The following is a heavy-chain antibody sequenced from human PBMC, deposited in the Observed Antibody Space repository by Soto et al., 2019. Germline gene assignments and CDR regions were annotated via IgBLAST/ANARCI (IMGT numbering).Heavy chain of an antibody. J-gene: IGHJ4*02. CDR1: GFTFSDNS. CDR2: ISSTSIYI. CDR3: ARQRGGREGDY. V-gene: IGHV3-21*01. D-gene: IGHD1-26*01. Sequence: EVQLVESGGGLVKPGGSLRLSCAASGFTFSDNSMKWVRQAPGKGLEWVSSISSTSIYIFYADAVKGRFTISRDNAKNSLYLQINSLRAEDTAVYYCARQRGGREGDYWGQGTLVNVSS.